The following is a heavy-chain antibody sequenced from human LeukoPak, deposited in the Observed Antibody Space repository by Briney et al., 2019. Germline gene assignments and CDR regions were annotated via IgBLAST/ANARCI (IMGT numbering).Heavy chain of an antibody. D-gene: IGHD2-2*01. CDR2: IKQDGSEK. CDR1: GFTFSSYW. CDR3: ARDQRYCSSSSCPWEPFDY. Sequence: GGSLRLSCAASGFTFSSYWMSWVRQATGKGLEWVANIKQDGSEKYYVDSVKGRFTISRDNAKNSLYLQMNSLRAEDTAVYYCARDQRYCSSSSCPWEPFDYWGQGTLVTVSS. V-gene: IGHV3-7*05. J-gene: IGHJ4*02.